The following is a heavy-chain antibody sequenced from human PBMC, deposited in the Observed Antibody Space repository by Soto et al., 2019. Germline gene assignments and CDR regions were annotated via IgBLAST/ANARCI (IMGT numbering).Heavy chain of an antibody. CDR3: ARDGISRSLDY. CDR1: GFTFSSYA. D-gene: IGHD1-26*01. Sequence: GGSLRLSCAASGFTFSSYAMHWVRQAPGKGLEWVAVIWYDGSNKYYADSVKGRFTISRDNSKNTLYLQMNSLRAEDTAVYYCARDGISRSLDYWGQGTLVTVSS. CDR2: IWYDGSNK. V-gene: IGHV3-33*08. J-gene: IGHJ4*02.